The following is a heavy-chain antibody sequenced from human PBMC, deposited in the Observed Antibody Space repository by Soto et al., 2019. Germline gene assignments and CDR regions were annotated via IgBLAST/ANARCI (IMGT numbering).Heavy chain of an antibody. CDR2: IYYSGST. Sequence: SETLSLTWTVSGGSISSSSYCWGWIRQPPGKGLEWIGSIYYSGSTYYNPSLKSRVTISVDTSKNQFSLKLSSVTAADTAVYYCASLHGGYYDILTGYYIRWFDPWGQGTLVTVSS. D-gene: IGHD3-9*01. CDR1: GGSISSSSYC. J-gene: IGHJ5*02. V-gene: IGHV4-39*01. CDR3: ASLHGGYYDILTGYYIRWFDP.